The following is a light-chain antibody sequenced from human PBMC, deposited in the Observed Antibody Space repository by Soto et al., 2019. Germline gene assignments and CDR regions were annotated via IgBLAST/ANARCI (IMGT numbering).Light chain of an antibody. CDR3: QQYNNWPWT. Sequence: EIVLTQSPGTLSLSPGERATLSCRASQTVRNNYLAWYQQKPGQAPRLLIYDASNRATGIPARFSGSGSGTDFTLTISSLEPEDFAVYYCQQYNNWPWTFGQGTKVDIK. J-gene: IGKJ1*01. CDR2: DAS. V-gene: IGKV3-11*01. CDR1: QTVRNNY.